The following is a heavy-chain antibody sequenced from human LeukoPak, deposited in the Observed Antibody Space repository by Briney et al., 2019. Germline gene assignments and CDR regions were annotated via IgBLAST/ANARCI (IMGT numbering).Heavy chain of an antibody. CDR3: ARVQYYYDSSGYYCYFDY. CDR2: IYTSGST. D-gene: IGHD3-22*01. Sequence: KPSETLSLTCTVSGGSISSYYWSWIRQPAGKGLEWIGRIYTSGSTNYNPSLKSRVTMSVDTSKNQFSLKLSSVTAADTAVYYCARVQYYYDSSGYYCYFDYWGQGTLVTVSS. J-gene: IGHJ4*02. V-gene: IGHV4-4*07. CDR1: GGSISSYY.